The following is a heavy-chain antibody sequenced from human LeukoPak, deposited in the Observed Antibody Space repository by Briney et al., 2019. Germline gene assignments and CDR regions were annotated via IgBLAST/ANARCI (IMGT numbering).Heavy chain of an antibody. V-gene: IGHV3-7*01. D-gene: IGHD3-22*01. CDR1: GFTYSNYW. Sequence: GGSLRLSCAASGFTYSNYWMSWVRHAPGKGLEWVANIKQDGRERYYVDSVKGRFTISRDNAKNSMYLQMNSLRADDTAVYYCARDAYIDRYFDYWGQGTLVTVSS. CDR3: ARDAYIDRYFDY. J-gene: IGHJ4*02. CDR2: IKQDGRER.